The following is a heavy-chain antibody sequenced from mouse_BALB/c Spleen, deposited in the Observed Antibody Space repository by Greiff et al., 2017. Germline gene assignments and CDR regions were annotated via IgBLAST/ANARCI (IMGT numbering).Heavy chain of an antibody. V-gene: IGHV5-2*01. D-gene: IGHD2-14*01. J-gene: IGHJ1*01. CDR3: ARGGVRRGWYFDV. Sequence: EVKLMESGGGLVQPGESLKLSCESNEYEFPSHDMSWVRKTPEKRLELVAAINSDGGSTYYPDTMERRFIISRDNTKKTLYLQMSSLRSEDTALYYCARGGVRRGWYFDVWGAGITVTVSS. CDR2: INSDGGST. CDR1: EYEFPSHD.